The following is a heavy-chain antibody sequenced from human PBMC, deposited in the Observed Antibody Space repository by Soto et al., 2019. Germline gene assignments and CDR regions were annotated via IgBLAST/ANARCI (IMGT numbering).Heavy chain of an antibody. CDR1: GCSISSYY. D-gene: IGHD6-6*01. CDR2: IYYSGST. J-gene: IGHJ5*02. V-gene: IGHV4-59*08. CDR3: ARLEYSSFDP. Sequence: SGTLSLTCTVSGCSISSYYWSWIRQPPGKGLEWIGYIYYSGSTNYNPSLKSRVTISVDTSKNQFSLKLSSVTAAGTDVYYCARLEYSSFDPWGQGTLVTVSS.